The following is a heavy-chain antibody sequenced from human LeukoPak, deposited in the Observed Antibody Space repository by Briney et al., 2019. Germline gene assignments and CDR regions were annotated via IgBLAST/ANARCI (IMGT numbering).Heavy chain of an antibody. V-gene: IGHV1-46*01. CDR1: GGTFSSYA. CDR2: INPSGGST. Sequence: ASVKVSCKASGGTFSSYAISWVRQAPGQGLEWMGIINPSGGSTSYAQKFQGRVTMTRDTSTSTVYMELSSLRSEDTAVYYCARDQGTYDILTGYYGYWGQGTLVTVSS. CDR3: ARDQGTYDILTGYYGY. D-gene: IGHD3-9*01. J-gene: IGHJ4*02.